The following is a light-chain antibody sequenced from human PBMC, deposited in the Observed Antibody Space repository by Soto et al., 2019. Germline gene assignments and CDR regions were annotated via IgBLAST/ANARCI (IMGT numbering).Light chain of an antibody. CDR1: SSDVGAYDH. CDR2: EVT. CDR3: SSDAGNYNYV. J-gene: IGLJ1*01. V-gene: IGLV2-8*01. Sequence: QSALTQPPSASGSPGQSVTIPCTGSSSDVGAYDHVSWYQQHPGKAPKLMIYEVTKRPAGVPDRFSGSKPGNTASLTVSGLQAEDEADYYCSSDAGNYNYVFGTGTQLTVL.